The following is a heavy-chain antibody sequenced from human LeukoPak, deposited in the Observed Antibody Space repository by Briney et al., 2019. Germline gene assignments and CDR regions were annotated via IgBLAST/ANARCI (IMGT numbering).Heavy chain of an antibody. CDR3: ARARSRITFGGIRHAFDI. J-gene: IGHJ3*02. D-gene: IGHD3-16*01. CDR2: IIPLLGVT. CDR1: GDTFSSHA. Sequence: ASVKVSCKASGDTFSSHAMNWVRQAPGQGLEWVARIIPLLGVTNRAQKLQGRVTVTADTSTNTAYMELSSLTSDDTAVCYCARARSRITFGGIRHAFDIWGQGTLVTVSS. V-gene: IGHV1-69*04.